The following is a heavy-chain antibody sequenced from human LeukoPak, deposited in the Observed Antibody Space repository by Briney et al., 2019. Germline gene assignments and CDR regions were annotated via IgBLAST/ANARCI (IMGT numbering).Heavy chain of an antibody. CDR2: IYYSGST. J-gene: IGHJ6*03. CDR1: GGSISSYY. Sequence: SETLSLTCTVSGGSISSYYWSWIRQPPGKGLEWIGYIYYSGSTNYNPSLKSRVTVSVDTSKNQFSLKLSSVTAADTAVYYCARTTEGYCRGRSCYSYYYYMDVWGKGTTVTVSS. D-gene: IGHD2-15*01. CDR3: ARTTEGYCRGRSCYSYYYYMDV. V-gene: IGHV4-59*01.